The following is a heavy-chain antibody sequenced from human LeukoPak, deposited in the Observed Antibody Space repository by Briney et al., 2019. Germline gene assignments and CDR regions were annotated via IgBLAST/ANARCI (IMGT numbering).Heavy chain of an antibody. V-gene: IGHV3-23*01. D-gene: IGHD3-22*01. Sequence: GGSLRLSCAVSGITLSNYGMSWVRQAPGKGLEWVAGISDSGGRTNYADSVKGRFTISRDNPKNTLYLQMNSLRAEDSAVYFCAKRGVVIRVILVGFHKEAYYFDSWGQGALVTVSS. J-gene: IGHJ4*02. CDR1: GITLSNYG. CDR2: ISDSGGRT. CDR3: AKRGVVIRVILVGFHKEAYYFDS.